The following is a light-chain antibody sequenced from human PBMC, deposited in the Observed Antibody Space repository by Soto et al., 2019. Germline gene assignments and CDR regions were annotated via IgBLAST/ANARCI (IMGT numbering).Light chain of an antibody. CDR3: QVWDSSSDHRV. CDR1: NIGRKN. V-gene: IGLV3-21*02. CDR2: DDN. J-gene: IGLJ3*02. Sequence: SYELTQPPSVSVAPGQTARMTCGGDNIGRKNVHWYQQKPGQAPVLIVYDDNDRPSGIPERFSGSNSGNTATLTVSRVEAGDEADYYCQVWDSSSDHRVFGGGTKLTVL.